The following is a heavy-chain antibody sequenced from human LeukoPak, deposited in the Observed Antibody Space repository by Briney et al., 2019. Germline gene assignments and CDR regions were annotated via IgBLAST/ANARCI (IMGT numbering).Heavy chain of an antibody. V-gene: IGHV4-59*01. CDR2: IYFSGRT. Sequence: PSETLSLTCTVSGDSISSYYWSWIRQPPGKGLEWIGYIYFSGRTTYNPSLESRVTISVDTSKNQFSLKLSSVTAADTALYYCERSPPRDIYYLGAFDIWGRGTMVTVSS. J-gene: IGHJ3*02. D-gene: IGHD3-22*01. CDR3: ERSPPRDIYYLGAFDI. CDR1: GDSISSYY.